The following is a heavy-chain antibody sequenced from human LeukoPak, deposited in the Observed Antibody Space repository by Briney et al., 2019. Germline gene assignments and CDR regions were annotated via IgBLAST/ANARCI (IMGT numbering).Heavy chain of an antibody. V-gene: IGHV3-23*01. J-gene: IGHJ4*02. CDR2: ISGTGVDT. CDR1: RFTFNNYA. Sequence: PGGSLRLSCAASRFTFNNYAMSWVRQAPGKGLEWVSAISGTGVDTYYADSVKGRFTISRDNSKNTLYLQMNSLRAEDTAVYYCAKYDFWSGYHPSTYDYWGQGTLVTVSS. D-gene: IGHD3-3*01. CDR3: AKYDFWSGYHPSTYDY.